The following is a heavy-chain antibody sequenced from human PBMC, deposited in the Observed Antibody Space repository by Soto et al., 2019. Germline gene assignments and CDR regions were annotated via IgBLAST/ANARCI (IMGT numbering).Heavy chain of an antibody. CDR1: GFPFSDHA. Sequence: EVQLLESGGGLVQPGGSLRLSCAASGFPFSDHARHWVRQTPGKGLEWVSAITGRGDSTYYADSVKGRFTISRDNSKSTLYLQMMSLRAEDTAVYYCAKDLYVQPPSGWFDPWGQGTVVTVFS. J-gene: IGHJ5*02. CDR2: ITGRGDST. D-gene: IGHD1-26*01. V-gene: IGHV3-23*01. CDR3: AKDLYVQPPSGWFDP.